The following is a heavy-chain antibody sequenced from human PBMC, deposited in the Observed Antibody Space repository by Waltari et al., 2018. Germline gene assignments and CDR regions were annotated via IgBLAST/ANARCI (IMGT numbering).Heavy chain of an antibody. CDR3: ARGPLRYYDFWSGYRRFGNDI. V-gene: IGHV1-8*01. CDR2: MNPNSGNT. CDR1: GYPFTSYD. Sequence: QVQLVQSGAEVKKPGASVKVSCKASGYPFTSYDLNWVRQATGQGLEWMGWMNPNSGNTGYAQKFQGRVTMTRNTSISTAYMELSSLRSEDTAVYYCARGPLRYYDFWSGYRRFGNDIWGQGTMVTVSS. D-gene: IGHD3-3*01. J-gene: IGHJ3*02.